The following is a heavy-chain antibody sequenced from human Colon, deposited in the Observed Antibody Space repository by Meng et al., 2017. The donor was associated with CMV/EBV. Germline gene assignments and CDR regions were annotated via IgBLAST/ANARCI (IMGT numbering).Heavy chain of an antibody. D-gene: IGHD6-19*01. V-gene: IGHV4-61*01. CDR2: MLHNGRS. CDR1: GVTVSSGTYY. Sequence: SETLSLTCAVSGVTVSSGTYYWSWIRQPPGKGLEWMGSMLHNGRSDYNPSLKSRVTISLDTSKNQFSLRLNSVTAADTAVYYCARISAVASASYGPDVWGQGTTVTVSS. CDR3: ARISAVASASYGPDV. J-gene: IGHJ6*02.